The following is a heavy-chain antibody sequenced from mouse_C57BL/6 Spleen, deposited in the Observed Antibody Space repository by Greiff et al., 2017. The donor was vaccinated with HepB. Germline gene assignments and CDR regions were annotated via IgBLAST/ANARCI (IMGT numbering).Heavy chain of an antibody. J-gene: IGHJ2*01. Sequence: VQLQQSGPELVKPGASVKIPCKASGYTFTDYNMDWVKQSHGKSLEWIGDINPNNGGTIYNQKFKGKATLTVDKSSSTAYMELRSLTSEDTAVYYCARAPNWAYYFDYWGQGTTLTVSS. CDR2: INPNNGGT. D-gene: IGHD4-1*01. CDR1: GYTFTDYN. V-gene: IGHV1-18*01. CDR3: ARAPNWAYYFDY.